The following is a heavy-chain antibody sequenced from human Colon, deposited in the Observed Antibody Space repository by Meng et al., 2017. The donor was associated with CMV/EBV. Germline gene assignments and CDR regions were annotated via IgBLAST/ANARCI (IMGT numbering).Heavy chain of an antibody. D-gene: IGHD5-18*01. J-gene: IGHJ4*02. CDR2: IYPSGFP. CDR3: ARAQYTYGYWIFDY. V-gene: IGHV4-4*07. Sequence: ETVPGPAKPSPTLSLSFTGSGGSISRYTWGWIRQPAGKGLEWIRRIYPSGFPKYKPSLESRVNMSADTSKNQISLKLTSVTAADTAVYYCARAQYTYGYWIFDYWGQGTLVTVSS. CDR1: GGSISRYT.